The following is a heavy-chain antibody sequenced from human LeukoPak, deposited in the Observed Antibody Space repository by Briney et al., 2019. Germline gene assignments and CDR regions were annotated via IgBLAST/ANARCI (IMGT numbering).Heavy chain of an antibody. V-gene: IGHV1-18*01. CDR2: ISTYNGNT. Sequence: GASVKVSCKASGYTFTTYAITWVRQAPGQGLEWMGWISTYNGNTNYAQKLQGRVTMTTDTSTSTAYMGLSSLRSDDTAVYYCARDQTRVGALTPTTGLYWGQGTLVTVSS. D-gene: IGHD1-26*01. J-gene: IGHJ4*02. CDR1: GYTFTTYA. CDR3: ARDQTRVGALTPTTGLY.